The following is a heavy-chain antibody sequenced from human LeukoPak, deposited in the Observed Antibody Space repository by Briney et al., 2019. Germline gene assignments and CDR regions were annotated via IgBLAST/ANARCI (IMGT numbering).Heavy chain of an antibody. CDR2: ISYDGSNK. V-gene: IGHV3-30*18. D-gene: IGHD3-22*01. CDR1: GSTFSSYG. Sequence: GGSLRLSCAASGSTFSSYGMHWVRQAPGKGLEWVAVISYDGSNKYYADSVKGRFTISRDNSKNTLYLQMNSLRAEDTAVYYCAKGESSGFLDYWGQGTLVTVSS. J-gene: IGHJ4*02. CDR3: AKGESSGFLDY.